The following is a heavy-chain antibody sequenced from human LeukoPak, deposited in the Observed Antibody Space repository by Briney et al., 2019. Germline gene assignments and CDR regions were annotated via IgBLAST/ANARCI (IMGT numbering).Heavy chain of an antibody. CDR2: IRYDASDK. J-gene: IGHJ4*02. CDR1: GFIFSNYG. V-gene: IGHV3-30*02. CDR3: AKDSWEVGATSEIDY. Sequence: GGSLRLSCAASGFIFSNYGIQWVRQAPGKGLEWVTFIRYDASDKYYADSVKGRFTISRDNSKNKVYLQMNSLRVEDTAVYYCAKDSWEVGATSEIDYWGQGTLVTVSS. D-gene: IGHD1-26*01.